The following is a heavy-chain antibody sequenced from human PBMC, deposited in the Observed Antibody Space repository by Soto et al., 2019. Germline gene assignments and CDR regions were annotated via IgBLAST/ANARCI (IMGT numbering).Heavy chain of an antibody. V-gene: IGHV1-69*13. CDR2: IIPIFGTA. J-gene: IGHJ6*02. CDR1: GGTFSSYA. Sequence: TPFKLSCKASGGTFSSYAIRWVQQAPGQGLEWMGGIIPIFGTANYAQKFQGRVTITADESTSTAYMELSSLRSEDTAVYYCARDSRLHGDYRFAGMDVWGQGTTVTVSS. D-gene: IGHD4-17*01. CDR3: ARDSRLHGDYRFAGMDV.